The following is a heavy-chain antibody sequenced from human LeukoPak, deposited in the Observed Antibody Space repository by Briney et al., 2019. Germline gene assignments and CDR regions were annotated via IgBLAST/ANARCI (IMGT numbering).Heavy chain of an antibody. Sequence: KPSETLSLTCTVSGGSISSSSYYWGWIRQPPGKGLEWIGSIYYSGSTYYNPSLKSRVTISVDTSKNQFSLKLSSVTAADTAVYYCARDYEIRLFAYWGQRTLVTVSS. J-gene: IGHJ4*02. V-gene: IGHV4-39*02. CDR3: ARDYEIRLFAY. D-gene: IGHD3-22*01. CDR2: IYYSGST. CDR1: GGSISSSSYY.